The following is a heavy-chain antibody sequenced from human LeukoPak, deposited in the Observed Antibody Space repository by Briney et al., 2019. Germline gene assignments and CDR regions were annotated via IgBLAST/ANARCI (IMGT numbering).Heavy chain of an antibody. V-gene: IGHV4-34*01. CDR2: INHSGST. CDR3: ARYSHRAGIDY. CDR1: GGPFSGYY. J-gene: IGHJ4*02. D-gene: IGHD2-15*01. Sequence: SETLSLTCAVYGGPFSGYYWSWIRQPPGKGLEWIGEINHSGSTNYNPSLKSRVTISVDTSKNQFSLKLSSVTAADTAVYYCARYSHRAGIDYWGQGTLVTVSS.